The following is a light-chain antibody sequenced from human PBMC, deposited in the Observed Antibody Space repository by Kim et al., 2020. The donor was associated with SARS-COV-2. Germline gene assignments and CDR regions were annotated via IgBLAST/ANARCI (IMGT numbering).Light chain of an antibody. CDR2: DAY. Sequence: PGERATLSSVASQRVNSNYLALYQQKPGLAPRLLIYDAYSRATGIPDRFSGSGSGTDFTLTISRLEPEDSAVYYCHQYSGSPPWTFGQGTKVYIK. V-gene: IGKV3D-20*01. J-gene: IGKJ1*01. CDR3: HQYSGSPPWT. CDR1: QRVNSNY.